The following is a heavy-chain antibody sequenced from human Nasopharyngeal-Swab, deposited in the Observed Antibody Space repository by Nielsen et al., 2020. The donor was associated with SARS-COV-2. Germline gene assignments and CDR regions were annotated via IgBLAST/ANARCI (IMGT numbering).Heavy chain of an antibody. CDR2: IYYSGST. J-gene: IGHJ5*02. CDR3: ARQKTEYYGSGSVNWFDP. D-gene: IGHD3-10*01. V-gene: IGHV4-39*01. Sequence: SEPLSLTGTVSGGSISSSSYYWGWIRQPPGKGLEWIGSIYYSGSTYYNPSLKSRVTISVDTSKNQFSLKLSSVTAADTAVYYCARQKTEYYGSGSVNWFDPWGQGTLVTVSS. CDR1: GGSISSSSYY.